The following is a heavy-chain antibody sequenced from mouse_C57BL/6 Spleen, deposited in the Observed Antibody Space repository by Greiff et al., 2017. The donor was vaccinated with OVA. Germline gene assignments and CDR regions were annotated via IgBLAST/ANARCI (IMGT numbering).Heavy chain of an antibody. CDR3: ARRRTGGWARDY. V-gene: IGHV1-78*01. D-gene: IGHD4-1*01. J-gene: IGHJ4*01. Sequence: VQLKQSDAELVKPGASVKISCKASGYTFTDHTIHWMQQRPEQGLEWLGYIYPSDGSTPYNETFKGKATLTADKASSTAYMQLNSLTSEDSAVYFCARRRTGGWARDYWGQGTSVTVSS. CDR2: IYPSDGST. CDR1: GYTFTDHT.